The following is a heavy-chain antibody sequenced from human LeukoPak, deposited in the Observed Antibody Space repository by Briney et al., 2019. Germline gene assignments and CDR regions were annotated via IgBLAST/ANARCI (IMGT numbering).Heavy chain of an antibody. V-gene: IGHV3-21*01. CDR2: ISSSSSYI. Sequence: NPGGSLRLSCAASGFAFSSYSMNWVRQAPGKGLEWVSSISSSSSYIYYADSVKGRFTISRDNAKNSLYLQMNSLRAEDTAVYYCARDRGGSYLIDYWGQGTLVTVSS. CDR1: GFAFSSYS. CDR3: ARDRGGSYLIDY. J-gene: IGHJ4*02. D-gene: IGHD1-26*01.